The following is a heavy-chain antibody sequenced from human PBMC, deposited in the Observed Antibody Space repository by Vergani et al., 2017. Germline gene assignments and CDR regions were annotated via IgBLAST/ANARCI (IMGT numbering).Heavy chain of an antibody. CDR3: ASLAGYCSSTECHTL. D-gene: IGHD2-2*01. Sequence: VQLVESGGGVVQPGGSLRLSCAASGFTFGNFWMSWVRQAPGKGLEWVANINQEGSEKYYANSVRRRFTISRDNTKNSLSLEMNSLTADDTATYYCASLAGYCSSTECHTLWGQGTPVTVSS. CDR2: INQEGSEK. V-gene: IGHV3-7*01. J-gene: IGHJ4*02. CDR1: GFTFGNFW.